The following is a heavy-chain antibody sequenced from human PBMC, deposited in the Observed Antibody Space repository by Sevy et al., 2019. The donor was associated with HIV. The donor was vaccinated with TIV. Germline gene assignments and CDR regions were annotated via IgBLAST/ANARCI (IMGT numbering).Heavy chain of an antibody. CDR1: GYSFSNYA. CDR2: INAANGNT. J-gene: IGHJ6*02. Sequence: ASVKVSCKASGYSFSNYAMHWVRQAPGQRLEWMGWINAANGNTKYSQNFQGRATITRDTSTGTAYMELGSLRSEDTVVYYCAGDQVNVHFWSAYSPDHYYYGMDVWGQGTTVTVSS. CDR3: AGDQVNVHFWSAYSPDHYYYGMDV. V-gene: IGHV1-3*01. D-gene: IGHD3-3*02.